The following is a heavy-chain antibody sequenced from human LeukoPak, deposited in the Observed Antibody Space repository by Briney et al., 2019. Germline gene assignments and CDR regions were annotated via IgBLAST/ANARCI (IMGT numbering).Heavy chain of an antibody. D-gene: IGHD1-26*01. CDR1: GFTFSSYE. J-gene: IGHJ4*02. CDR2: ISSSGSTI. V-gene: IGHV3-48*03. CDR3: ATPLMGQWELLGVDY. Sequence: GGSLRLSCAASGFTFSSYEMNWVRQAPGKGLEWVSYISSSGSTIYYADSVKGRFTISRDNSKNTLYLQMNSLRAEDTAVYYCATPLMGQWELLGVDYWGQGTLVTVSS.